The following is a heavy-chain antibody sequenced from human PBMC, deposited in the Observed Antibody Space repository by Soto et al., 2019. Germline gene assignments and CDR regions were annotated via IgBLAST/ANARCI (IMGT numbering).Heavy chain of an antibody. CDR2: INAGNGNT. D-gene: IGHD6-13*01. V-gene: IGHV1-3*01. Sequence: GASVKVSCKASGYTFTSYAMHWVRQAPGQRLEWMGWINAGNGNTKYSQKFQGRVTITRDTSASTAYMELSSLRSEDTAVYYCARDAPQYSSSWYSYYYMDVWGKGTTVTVSS. CDR1: GYTFTSYA. CDR3: ARDAPQYSSSWYSYYYMDV. J-gene: IGHJ6*03.